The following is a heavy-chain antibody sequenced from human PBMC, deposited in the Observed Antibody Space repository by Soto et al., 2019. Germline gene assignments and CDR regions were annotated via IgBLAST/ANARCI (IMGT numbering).Heavy chain of an antibody. CDR2: IYSGGST. V-gene: IGHV3-53*01. D-gene: IGHD3-3*01. J-gene: IGHJ4*02. CDR3: ARSRGDYDFWSGYQPLGY. Sequence: PGGSLRLSCAASGFTVSSNYMSWVRQAPGKGLEWVSVIYSGGSTYYADSVKGRFTISRDNSKNTLYLQMNSLRAEDTAVYYCARSRGDYDFWSGYQPLGYWGQGTLVTVSS. CDR1: GFTVSSNY.